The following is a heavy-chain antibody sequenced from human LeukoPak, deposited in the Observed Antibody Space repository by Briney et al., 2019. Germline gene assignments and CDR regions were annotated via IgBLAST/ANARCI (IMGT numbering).Heavy chain of an antibody. D-gene: IGHD3-10*01. CDR2: INYSGNT. CDR1: GGSISSYY. CDR3: ARSRDGSWYFDI. J-gene: IGHJ2*01. Sequence: SETLSLTCTVSGGSISSYYWNWIRQPPGKGLEWIGYINYSGNTNHNPSLKSRLTISRDTSKNHFSLKLSSVTAADTAVYHCARSRDGSWYFDIWGRGTQVTVSS. V-gene: IGHV4-59*01.